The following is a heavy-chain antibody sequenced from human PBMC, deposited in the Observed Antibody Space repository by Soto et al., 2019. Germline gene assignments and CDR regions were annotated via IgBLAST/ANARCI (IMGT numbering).Heavy chain of an antibody. V-gene: IGHV4-59*01. J-gene: IGHJ4*02. CDR2: IYYSGST. CDR3: ARVYGDYLDY. CDR1: GGSISSYY. D-gene: IGHD4-17*01. Sequence: SETLSLTCTVSGGSISSYYWSWIRQPPGKGLEWIGYIYYSGSTNYNPSLKSRVTISVDTSKNQFSLRLSSVTAADTAVYYCARVYGDYLDYWGQGTLVTVSS.